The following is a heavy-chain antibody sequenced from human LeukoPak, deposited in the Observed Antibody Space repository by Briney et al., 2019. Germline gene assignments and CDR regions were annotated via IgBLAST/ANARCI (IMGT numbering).Heavy chain of an antibody. D-gene: IGHD2-2*01. V-gene: IGHV3-53*01. CDR3: ASDSSSTYYYGMDV. J-gene: IGHJ6*02. CDR1: GFTVSSNY. Sequence: GGSLRLSCAASGFTVSSNYMSWVRQAPGEGLEWVSVIYSGGSTYYADSVKGRFTISRDNSKNTLYLQMNSLRAEDTAVYYCASDSSSTYYYGMDVWGQGTTVTVSS. CDR2: IYSGGST.